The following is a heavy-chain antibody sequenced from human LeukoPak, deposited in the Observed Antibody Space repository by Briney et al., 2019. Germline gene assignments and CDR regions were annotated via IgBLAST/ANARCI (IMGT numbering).Heavy chain of an antibody. CDR1: GGTFSSYA. Sequence: AVKLSCKASGGTFSSYAISWVRQASGQGLEWMGGIIPIFGTANYAQEFQVRVTITADQCTSTAYMELSILRSEDTAEYYCASCSAGGYSYGYPTEHYYYYGMDVWGKGTTVTVSS. CDR3: ASCSAGGYSYGYPTEHYYYYGMDV. V-gene: IGHV1-69*01. CDR2: IIPIFGTA. J-gene: IGHJ6*04. D-gene: IGHD5-18*01.